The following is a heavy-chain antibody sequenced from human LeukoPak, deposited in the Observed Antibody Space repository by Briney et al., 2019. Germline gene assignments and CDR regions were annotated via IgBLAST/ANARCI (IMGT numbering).Heavy chain of an antibody. V-gene: IGHV3-74*01. J-gene: IGHJ6*02. D-gene: IGHD6-13*01. Sequence: GGSLRLSCAASGFIFSSYWMHWVRQAPGKGLVWVSRINSDGSSTSYADSVKGRFTISRDNAKNTLYLQMNSLRAEDTAVYYCARGDSSSWYSYYYGMDVWGQGTTVTVSS. CDR2: INSDGSST. CDR3: ARGDSSSWYSYYYGMDV. CDR1: GFIFSSYW.